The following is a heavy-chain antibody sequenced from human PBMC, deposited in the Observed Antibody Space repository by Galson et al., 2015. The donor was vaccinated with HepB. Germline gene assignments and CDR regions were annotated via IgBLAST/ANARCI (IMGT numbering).Heavy chain of an antibody. CDR3: ARGYCTNGVCYYYFDY. CDR2: INHSGST. V-gene: IGHV4-34*01. Sequence: ETLSLTCAVYGGSFSGYYWSWIRPPPGKGLEWIGEINHSGSTNYTPSLKSRVTISVDTSKNQFSLKLSSVTAADTAVYYCARGYCTNGVCYYYFDYWGLGTLVTVSS. D-gene: IGHD2-8*01. J-gene: IGHJ4*02. CDR1: GGSFSGYY.